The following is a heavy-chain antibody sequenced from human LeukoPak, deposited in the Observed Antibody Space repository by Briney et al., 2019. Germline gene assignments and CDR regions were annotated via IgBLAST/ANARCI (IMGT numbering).Heavy chain of an antibody. CDR1: AGSTGLDY. V-gene: IGHV4-4*07. Sequence: SQTLSLTCTVSAGSTGLDYSSWVRHPAGEGLEWIGRTFKIVSTNYNTSFRRRATLSVATPTNQLSFNVTSLTAADTTVYYCAGEEYFQDSNGYSYYFHSWGQGSLVTVSS. CDR2: TFKIVST. CDR3: AGEEYFQDSNGYSYYFHS. D-gene: IGHD3-22*01. J-gene: IGHJ4*02.